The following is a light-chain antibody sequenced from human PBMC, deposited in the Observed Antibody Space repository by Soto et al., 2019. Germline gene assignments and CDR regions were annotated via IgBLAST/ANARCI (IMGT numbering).Light chain of an antibody. Sequence: DIQMPQYPAFLSASVGDKVPIACRASQTISSWLAWYQQKPGKAPKLLIYKASTLKSGVPSRFSGSGSGTEFTLTISSLQPDDFATYYCQHYNSYSEAFGQGTKV. CDR2: KAS. V-gene: IGKV1-5*03. CDR1: QTISSW. CDR3: QHYNSYSEA. J-gene: IGKJ1*01.